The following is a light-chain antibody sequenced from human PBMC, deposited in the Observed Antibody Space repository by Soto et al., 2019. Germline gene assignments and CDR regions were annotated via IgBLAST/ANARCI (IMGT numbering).Light chain of an antibody. CDR3: QKYNSAPYT. CDR2: AAS. J-gene: IGKJ2*01. V-gene: IGKV1-27*01. Sequence: DIQMTQSPSSLSASVGDRVTITCRASQGVANYLAWYQQKPGKVPKLLIYAASTLQSGVPSRFSGSGSGTDFTLTISCLQPEDVATYYWQKYNSAPYTFGQGTELEIK. CDR1: QGVANY.